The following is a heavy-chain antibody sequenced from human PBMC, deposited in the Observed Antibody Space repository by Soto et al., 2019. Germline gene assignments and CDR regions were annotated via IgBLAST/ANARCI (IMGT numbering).Heavy chain of an antibody. CDR2: IYYSGST. Sequence: SETLSLTCTVSGGSISSSSYYWGWIRQPPGKGLEWIGSIYYSGSTYYNPSLKSRVTISVDTSKNQFSLKLSSVTAADTAVYYCARLIAAAAGTHFDYWGQGTLVTVSS. V-gene: IGHV4-39*01. D-gene: IGHD6-13*01. CDR1: GGSISSSSYY. CDR3: ARLIAAAAGTHFDY. J-gene: IGHJ4*02.